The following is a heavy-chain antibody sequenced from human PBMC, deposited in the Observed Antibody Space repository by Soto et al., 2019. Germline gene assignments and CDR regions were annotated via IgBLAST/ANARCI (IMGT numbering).Heavy chain of an antibody. CDR3: AKEETVLVNYYYYYGMDV. CDR1: GFTFSSYA. D-gene: IGHD4-17*01. CDR2: ISGSGCAT. Sequence: EVQLLESGGGLVQPGGSLRLSCAASGFTFSSYAMSWVRQAPGMGLEWVSVISGSGCATYYADSVKGRFTVSRDNSNNTVYLHMNSLRPEDTAVYYCAKEETVLVNYYYYYGMDVWGQGTTVTVSS. V-gene: IGHV3-23*01. J-gene: IGHJ6*02.